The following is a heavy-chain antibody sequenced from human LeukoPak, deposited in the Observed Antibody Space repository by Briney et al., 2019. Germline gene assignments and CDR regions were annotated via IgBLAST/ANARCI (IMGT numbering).Heavy chain of an antibody. CDR3: ARGVSTDV. J-gene: IGHJ6*04. CDR2: INHSGST. Sequence: PSETLSLTCAVYGGSFSGYYWSWIRQPPGKGLEWIGEINHSGSTNYNPSLKSRVTISVDTSKNQFSLKLSSVTAADTAVYYCARGVSTDVWGKGTTVTVSS. V-gene: IGHV4-34*01. CDR1: GGSFSGYY.